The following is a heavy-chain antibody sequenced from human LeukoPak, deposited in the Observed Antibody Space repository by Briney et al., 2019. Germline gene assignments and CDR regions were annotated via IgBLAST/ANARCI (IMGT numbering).Heavy chain of an antibody. CDR1: GGSLSSYF. CDR2: IYYSGST. V-gene: IGHV4-59*01. D-gene: IGHD6-13*01. Sequence: SETLSLTCTLSGGSLSSYFLSWVRQPPGKGLEWMGYIYYSGSTNYNPSLTSRITISVDTSKNQFSLKLSSVTAADTAVYYCARDSVVAAAGTRYYYGMDVWGQGTTVTVSS. CDR3: ARDSVVAAAGTRYYYGMDV. J-gene: IGHJ6*02.